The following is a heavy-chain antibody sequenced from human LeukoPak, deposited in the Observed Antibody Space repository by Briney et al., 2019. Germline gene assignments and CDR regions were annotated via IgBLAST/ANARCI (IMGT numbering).Heavy chain of an antibody. D-gene: IGHD6-13*01. CDR2: IYSGGST. V-gene: IGHV3-53*01. J-gene: IGHJ4*02. CDR3: ARGCPYSSHGAFDY. Sequence: RAGGSLRLSCAASGFTVSSNYMSWVRQAPGKGLEWVSVIYSGGSTCYADSVKGRFTISRDNSKNTLYLQMNSLRAEDTAVYYCARGCPYSSHGAFDYWGQGTLVTVSS. CDR1: GFTVSSNY.